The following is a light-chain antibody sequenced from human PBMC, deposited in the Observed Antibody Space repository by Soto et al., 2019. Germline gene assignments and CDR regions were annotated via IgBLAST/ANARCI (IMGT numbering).Light chain of an antibody. Sequence: QSALTQPASVSGSPGQSITISCTGTSSDVGGYNYVSWYQQHPGKAPKLMIYDVSNRPSGVSNRFSGSKSGDTASLTISGLQAEDEADYYCSSHTSSSTPVVFGGGTMLTVL. V-gene: IGLV2-14*01. CDR2: DVS. CDR1: SSDVGGYNY. J-gene: IGLJ2*01. CDR3: SSHTSSSTPVV.